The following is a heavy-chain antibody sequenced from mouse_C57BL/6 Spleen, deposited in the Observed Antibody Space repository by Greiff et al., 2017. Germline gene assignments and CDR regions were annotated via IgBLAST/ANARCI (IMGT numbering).Heavy chain of an antibody. Sequence: QVQLQQPGAELVMPGASVKLSCKASGYTFTSYWMHWVKQRPGQGLEWIGEIDPSDSYTNYNQKFKGKSTLTVDKSSSTAYMQLSSLTSEDSAVYYCARWNFYYAMDDWGQGTSVTVSS. V-gene: IGHV1-69*01. CDR3: ARWNFYYAMDD. CDR2: IDPSDSYT. J-gene: IGHJ4*01. CDR1: GYTFTSYW.